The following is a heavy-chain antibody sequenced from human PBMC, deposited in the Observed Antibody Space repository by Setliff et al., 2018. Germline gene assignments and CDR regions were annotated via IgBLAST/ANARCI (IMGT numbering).Heavy chain of an antibody. J-gene: IGHJ3*01. D-gene: IGHD2-2*02. Sequence: ETLSLSCIASGFTVSRAWMHWVRQAPGKGLEWVGRSKSKTAGGAIDYAAPVKGRFTISRDDSKNTLYLQMSSLKTEDTAMYYCTTDRAACSGSSCYNGFDVWGQGTMVTVSS. V-gene: IGHV3-15*07. CDR1: GFTVSRAW. CDR3: TTDRAACSGSSCYNGFDV. CDR2: SKSKTAGGAI.